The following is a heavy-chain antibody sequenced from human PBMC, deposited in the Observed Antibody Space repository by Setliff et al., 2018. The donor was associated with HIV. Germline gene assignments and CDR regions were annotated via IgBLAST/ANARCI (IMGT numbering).Heavy chain of an antibody. V-gene: IGHV4-38-2*01. Sequence: SETLSLTCVVSGYSISSGYYWGWIRQSPGKGLEWIGNIFHDGTTYYSPTLKSRVAISVDTSKNQFSLKLTSMTAADSAVYYCASHGRVYYYDSISYNPQFFDLWGRGTLVTVSS. J-gene: IGHJ2*01. CDR3: ASHGRVYYYDSISYNPQFFDL. CDR2: IFHDGTT. D-gene: IGHD3-22*01. CDR1: GYSISSGYY.